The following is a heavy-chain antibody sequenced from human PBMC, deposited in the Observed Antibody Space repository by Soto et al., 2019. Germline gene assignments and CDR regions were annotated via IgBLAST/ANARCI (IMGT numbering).Heavy chain of an antibody. CDR3: AKDDTYSDSFSGFDY. CDR1: GYTFSSYW. V-gene: IGHV5-51*01. CDR2: IFPRDFDT. J-gene: IGHJ4*02. D-gene: IGHD6-25*01. Sequence: GESLKISCQGSGYTFSSYWIAWVRQMPGKGLEWMGIIFPRDFDTRYSPSFQGHVTISVDKSNNTLYLQMKSLRAEDTAVYYCAKDDTYSDSFSGFDYWGQGTQVTVSS.